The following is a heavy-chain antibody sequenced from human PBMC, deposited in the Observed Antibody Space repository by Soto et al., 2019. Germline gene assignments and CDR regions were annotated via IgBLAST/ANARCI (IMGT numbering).Heavy chain of an antibody. CDR2: IYYSGST. V-gene: IGHV4-30-4*08. CDR3: ARDSAYDSSGNYFDY. Sequence: SETLSLTCTVSGGSIISGDCYWSWIRQPPGKGLEWIGYIYYSGSTYYNPSLKSRLTISIDTSKNQFSLKLSSVTAADTAVYYCARDSAYDSSGNYFDYWGQGTMVTVSS. J-gene: IGHJ4*02. D-gene: IGHD3-22*01. CDR1: GGSIISGDCY.